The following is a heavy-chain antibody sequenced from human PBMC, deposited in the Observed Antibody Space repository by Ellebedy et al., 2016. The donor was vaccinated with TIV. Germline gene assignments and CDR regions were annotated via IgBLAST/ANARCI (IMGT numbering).Heavy chain of an antibody. CDR2: ISNEGTT. J-gene: IGHJ3*02. V-gene: IGHV3-66*01. CDR3: ASETFNDVDLKVWGVLDI. Sequence: GESLKISCAVSGFTVSSTYMSWVRQAPGKGLEWVSLISNEGTTYYADSVKGRFTISRDSSKNTLDLQMNPLRVEDTAVYYCASETFNDVDLKVWGVLDIWGQGTMVTVSS. CDR1: GFTVSSTY. D-gene: IGHD7-27*01.